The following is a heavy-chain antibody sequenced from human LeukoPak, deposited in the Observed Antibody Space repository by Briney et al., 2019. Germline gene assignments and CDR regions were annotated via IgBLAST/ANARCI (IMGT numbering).Heavy chain of an antibody. V-gene: IGHV1-18*01. CDR2: ISAHNGNT. D-gene: IGHD3-22*01. CDR1: GYTFTSYG. J-gene: IGHJ4*02. CDR3: ARDYYYDSSGYCPFDY. Sequence: ASVKVSCKASGYTFTSYGISWVRQAPGQGLEWMGWISAHNGNTNYAQKLQGRVTMTTDTSTSTAYMELRSLRSDDTAVYYCARDYYYDSSGYCPFDYWGQGTLVTVSS.